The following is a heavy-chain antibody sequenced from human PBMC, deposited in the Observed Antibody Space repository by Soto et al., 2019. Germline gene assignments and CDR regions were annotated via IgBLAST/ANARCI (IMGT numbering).Heavy chain of an antibody. Sequence: GGSLRLSCAASGFTFSISWMSWVRQAPGKGLEWVANIKQDGSEKYYVDSVKGRFTISRDNAKNSLYLQMNSLRAEDTAVYYCARDRTRPSVWGQGTLVTVSS. J-gene: IGHJ4*02. CDR1: GFTFSISW. CDR3: ARDRTRPSV. V-gene: IGHV3-7*05. CDR2: IKQDGSEK.